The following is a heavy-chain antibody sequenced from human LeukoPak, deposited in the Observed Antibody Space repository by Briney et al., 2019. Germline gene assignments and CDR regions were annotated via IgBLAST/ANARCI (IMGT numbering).Heavy chain of an antibody. Sequence: SVKVSCKASGGTFSSYAISWVRQAPGQGLEWMGRIIPILGIANYAQKFQGRVTITADKSTSTAYMELSSLRSEDTAVYYCARCPPVSIVTNEYYFDYWGQGTLVTVSS. D-gene: IGHD4-11*01. CDR3: ARCPPVSIVTNEYYFDY. CDR1: GGTFSSYA. CDR2: IIPILGIA. J-gene: IGHJ4*02. V-gene: IGHV1-69*04.